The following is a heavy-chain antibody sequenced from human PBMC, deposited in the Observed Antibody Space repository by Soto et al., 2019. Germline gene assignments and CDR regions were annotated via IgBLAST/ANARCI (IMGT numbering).Heavy chain of an antibody. D-gene: IGHD2-8*01. Sequence: GGSLRLSCAASGFTFSSYAMSWVRQAPGKGLEWVSAISGSGGSTYYADSVNGRFTISRDNSKNTLYLQMNGLRAEDTAVYYCAKAVYTIYYYGMDVWGQGTTVTVS. CDR1: GFTFSSYA. CDR3: AKAVYTIYYYGMDV. J-gene: IGHJ6*02. V-gene: IGHV3-23*01. CDR2: ISGSGGST.